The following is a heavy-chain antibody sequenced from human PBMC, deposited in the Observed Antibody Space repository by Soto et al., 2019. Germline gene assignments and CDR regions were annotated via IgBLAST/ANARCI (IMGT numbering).Heavy chain of an antibody. CDR2: IYYSGST. CDR1: GGSVSSGSYY. CDR3: AVSIVVVTENWFDP. Sequence: QVQLQESGPGLMKPSETLSLTCTVSGGSVSSGSYYWSWIRQPPGKGLEWIGYIYYSGSTNYNPSLKSRVTISVDTSKNQCSLKLSSVTAADTAVYYCAVSIVVVTENWFDPWGQGTLVTVSS. J-gene: IGHJ5*02. D-gene: IGHD2-21*02. V-gene: IGHV4-61*01.